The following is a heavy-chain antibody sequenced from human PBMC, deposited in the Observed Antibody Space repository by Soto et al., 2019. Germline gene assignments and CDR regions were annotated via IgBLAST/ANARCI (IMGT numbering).Heavy chain of an antibody. D-gene: IGHD2-15*01. CDR3: ARDLRIYCSGGSCYSPLYGMDV. V-gene: IGHV1-69*12. Sequence: QVQLVQSGAEVKKPGSSVKVSCKASGGTFSSYAISWVRQAPGQGLEWMGGIIPIFGTANYAQKFQGRVTITADESTSTAYMELSSLRAEETAVYYCARDLRIYCSGGSCYSPLYGMDVWGQGTTVTVSS. CDR1: GGTFSSYA. CDR2: IIPIFGTA. J-gene: IGHJ6*02.